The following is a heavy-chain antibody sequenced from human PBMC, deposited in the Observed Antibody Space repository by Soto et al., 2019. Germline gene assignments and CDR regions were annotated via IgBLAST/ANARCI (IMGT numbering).Heavy chain of an antibody. CDR2: MNSGGRS. CDR3: AKALQYSSSRDYFYYGMDV. D-gene: IGHD6-6*01. J-gene: IGHJ6*02. CDR1: GFTFSNYS. V-gene: IGHV3-23*01. Sequence: GGSLRLSCAASGFTFSNYSMGWVRQAPGKGLEWVSGMNSGGRSYYADSVKGRFTISRDTSKNMLYLQMNSLRADDTAVFYCAKALQYSSSRDYFYYGMDVWGQGTTVTVSS.